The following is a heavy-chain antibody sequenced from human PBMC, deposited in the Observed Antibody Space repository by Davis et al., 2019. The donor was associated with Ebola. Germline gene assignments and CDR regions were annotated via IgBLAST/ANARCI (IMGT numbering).Heavy chain of an antibody. CDR1: GYTFSNYA. V-gene: IGHV1-8*01. CDR3: AREGTGDGFIYYYGMDV. CDR2: MNPNSGDT. J-gene: IGHJ6*02. D-gene: IGHD1-1*01. Sequence: AASVKVSCKASGYTFSNYAINWVRQATGQGLEWMGWMNPNSGDTGYAQKCQGRVTMTRNTSISTAYMELSSLRSEDTAVYYCAREGTGDGFIYYYGMDVWGQGTTVTVSS.